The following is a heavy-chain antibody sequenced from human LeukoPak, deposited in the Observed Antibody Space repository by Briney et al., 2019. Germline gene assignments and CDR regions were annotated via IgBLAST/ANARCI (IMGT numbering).Heavy chain of an antibody. CDR1: GDSFAILA. CDR3: ARSQNGGYNY. Sequence: GASVKFCCKAYGDSFAILAIHWALNAPVLKLDWMGWITVGDGNTKYSEKFQGRVTITRDTSASTVYMELSSLRSEDTAVYYCARSQNGGYNYWGQGTLVTVSS. J-gene: IGHJ4*02. CDR2: ITVGDGNT. V-gene: IGHV1-3*01. D-gene: IGHD1-26*01.